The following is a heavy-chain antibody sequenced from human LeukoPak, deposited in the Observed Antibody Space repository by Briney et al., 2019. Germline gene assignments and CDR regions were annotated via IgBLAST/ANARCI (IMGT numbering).Heavy chain of an antibody. D-gene: IGHD3-3*01. CDR3: ARGYDFWSGYWSHSDY. J-gene: IGHJ4*02. V-gene: IGHV3-64*01. Sequence: GGSLRLSCAASGFTFSSYAMHWVRQAPGKGLEYVSAISSNGGSTYYANSVKGRFTISRDNSKNTLYFQMGSLGAEDMAVYYCARGYDFWSGYWSHSDYWGQGTLVTVSS. CDR1: GFTFSSYA. CDR2: ISSNGGST.